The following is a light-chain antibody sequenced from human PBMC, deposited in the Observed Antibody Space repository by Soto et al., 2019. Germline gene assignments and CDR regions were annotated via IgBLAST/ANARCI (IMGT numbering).Light chain of an antibody. CDR3: SSYAGSNNFVV. Sequence: QSALTQPPSASGSPGQSVTISCTGTNSDVGGYNYVSWYQQHPGKAPKLMIYELNKRPSGVPDRFSGSKSGNTASLTVSGHQAEDEADYYCSSYAGSNNFVVFGGGTKLTVL. V-gene: IGLV2-8*01. J-gene: IGLJ2*01. CDR1: NSDVGGYNY. CDR2: ELN.